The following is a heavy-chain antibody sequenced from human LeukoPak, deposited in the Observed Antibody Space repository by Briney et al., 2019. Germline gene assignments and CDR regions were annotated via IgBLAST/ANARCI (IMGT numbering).Heavy chain of an antibody. V-gene: IGHV3-23*01. D-gene: IGHD3-22*01. CDR2: ISGSGGST. CDR3: AKEEFYYDSSAWGVTFDY. CDR1: GFTFSSYA. Sequence: GGSLRLSCAASGFTFSSYAMSWVRQAPGKGLEWVSAISGSGGSTYYADSVKGRFTISRDNSKNTLYLQMNSLRAEDTAVYYCAKEEFYYDSSAWGVTFDYWGQGTLVTVSS. J-gene: IGHJ4*02.